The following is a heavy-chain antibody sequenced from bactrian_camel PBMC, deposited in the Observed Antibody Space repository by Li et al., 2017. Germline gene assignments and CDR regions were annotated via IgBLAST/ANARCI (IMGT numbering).Heavy chain of an antibody. CDR2: INSGGSST. D-gene: IGHD6*01. Sequence: HVQLVESGGGLVEPGGSLRLTCDASGFTFSTSGIDWVRQAPGKGLEWVSHINSGGSSTYYADSVKGRFTLSKDNAKNTLYLQMNSLKPEDTAVYYCALAGNGGCFRYWGQGTQVTVS. V-gene: IGHV3S1*01. CDR1: GFTFSTSG. CDR3: ALAGNGGCFRY. J-gene: IGHJ4*01.